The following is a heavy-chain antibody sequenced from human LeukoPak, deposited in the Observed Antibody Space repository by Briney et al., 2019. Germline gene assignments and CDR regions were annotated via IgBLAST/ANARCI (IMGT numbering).Heavy chain of an antibody. V-gene: IGHV4-39*07. CDR1: GGSISSSSYY. CDR3: ARGSGGVRWNYGVRDAFDI. CDR2: IYYSGST. D-gene: IGHD3-16*01. J-gene: IGHJ3*02. Sequence: PSVTLSLTCTVSGGSISSSSYYWGWIRQPPGKGLEWIGSIYYSGSTYYNPSLKSRVTISVDTSKNQFSLKLSSVTAADTAVYYCARGSGGVRWNYGVRDAFDIWGQGTMVTVSS.